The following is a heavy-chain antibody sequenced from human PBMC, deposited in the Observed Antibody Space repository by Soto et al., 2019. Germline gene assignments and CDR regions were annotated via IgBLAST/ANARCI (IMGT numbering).Heavy chain of an antibody. CDR2: INAGGGDT. V-gene: IGHV1-3*01. Sequence: QVQLVQSGAEVKKPGASVKVSCKTSGYTFTTYAMHWVRQAPGQRLEWIGWINAGGGDTKYSQRFQGRVTISRDTSASTVYMELSSLTPEDTAVYYCARGRVVRGVTTSVPHDFWGQGTLVTVSS. CDR3: ARGRVVRGVTTSVPHDF. CDR1: GYTFTTYA. D-gene: IGHD3-10*01. J-gene: IGHJ4*02.